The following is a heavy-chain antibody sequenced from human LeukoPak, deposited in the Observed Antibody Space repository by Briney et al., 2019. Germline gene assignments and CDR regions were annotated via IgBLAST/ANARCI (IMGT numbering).Heavy chain of an antibody. D-gene: IGHD1-26*01. Sequence: ASVKVSCKASGYTFTGYYMHWVRQAPGQGLEWMGWINPNSGGTNYAQKFQGRVTMTRDTSISTAYMELSSLRSEDTAVYYCATQGSGSYGRDYWGQGTLVTVSS. CDR2: INPNSGGT. J-gene: IGHJ4*02. CDR1: GYTFTGYY. CDR3: ATQGSGSYGRDY. V-gene: IGHV1-2*02.